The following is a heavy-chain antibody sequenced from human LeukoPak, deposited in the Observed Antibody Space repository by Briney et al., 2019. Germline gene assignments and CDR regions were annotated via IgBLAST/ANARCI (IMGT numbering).Heavy chain of an antibody. J-gene: IGHJ5*02. CDR3: ARGRGVRGVITGDWSDP. V-gene: IGHV7-4-1*02. CDR1: GYTFISYA. Sequence: ASVKVSCKASGYTFISYAMNWVRQAPGQGLEWMGWINTNTGNPTYAQGFTGRFVFSLDTSISTAYLQISSLKAEDTAVYYRARGRGVRGVITGDWSDPWGQGTLVIVSS. CDR2: INTNTGNP. D-gene: IGHD3-10*01.